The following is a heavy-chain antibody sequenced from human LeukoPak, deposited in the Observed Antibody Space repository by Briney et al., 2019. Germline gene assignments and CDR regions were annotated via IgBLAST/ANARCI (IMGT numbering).Heavy chain of an antibody. D-gene: IGHD5-24*01. V-gene: IGHV3-7*01. CDR1: GFTFSSYE. CDR3: ARDRDGYLDY. J-gene: IGHJ4*02. Sequence: GGSLRLSCAASGFTFSSYEMNWVRQAPGKGLEWVANIKQDGSEKYYVDSVKGRFTISRDNAKNSLYLQMNSLRAEDTAVYYCARDRDGYLDYWGQGTLVTVSS. CDR2: IKQDGSEK.